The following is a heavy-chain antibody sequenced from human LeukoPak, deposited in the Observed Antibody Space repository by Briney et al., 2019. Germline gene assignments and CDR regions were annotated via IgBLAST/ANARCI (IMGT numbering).Heavy chain of an antibody. J-gene: IGHJ4*02. CDR3: ESREPAGH. CDR2: IDISSNI. CDR1: SFTISTYN. Sequence: KAGGSLRLSRAASSFTISTYNMIWVRQAPGKGLEWVSSIDISSNIYYADSVKGRFTISRDNAKGSLYLQMNVLRAEDTAVYYCESREPAGHWGQGTLVTVSS. D-gene: IGHD6-13*01. V-gene: IGHV3-21*01.